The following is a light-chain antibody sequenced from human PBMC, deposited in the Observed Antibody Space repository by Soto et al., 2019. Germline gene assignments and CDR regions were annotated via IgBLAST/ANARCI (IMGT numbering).Light chain of an antibody. Sequence: TQSPSSLSGSVGDRVIITCRASESITGYLNWYQQKPGKAPKLLISDVSVLESGVSPRFRGTGSGIEFTLTSDSLQPEDAATYYGQQSQRTPYTFGHGT. CDR1: ESITGY. CDR2: DVS. CDR3: QQSQRTPYT. V-gene: IGKV1-39*01. J-gene: IGKJ2*01.